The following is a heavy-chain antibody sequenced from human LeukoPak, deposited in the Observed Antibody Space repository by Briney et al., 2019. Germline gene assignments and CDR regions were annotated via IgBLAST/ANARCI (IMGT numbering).Heavy chain of an antibody. J-gene: IGHJ4*02. V-gene: IGHV4-61*08. CDR3: TSTPLWLAFDC. D-gene: IGHD6-19*01. CDR2: LFYSGTT. Sequence: PSETLSLTCTVSADSIKIVSGFYWTCIRQPPGEGRGGIGSLFYSGTTKYNPSLRDRFSMSVDMSKRQLSLKLRSVTAARAALYYSTSTPLWLAFDCWRQAGLVSVCS. CDR1: ADSIKIVSGFY.